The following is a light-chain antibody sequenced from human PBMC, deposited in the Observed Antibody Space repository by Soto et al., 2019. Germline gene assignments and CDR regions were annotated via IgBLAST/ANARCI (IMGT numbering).Light chain of an antibody. Sequence: QAVVIQPPSLSGTPGQRITISCSGGSSNIGTHYVYWYQQVSGSAPKVVIHANHQRPSGVPDRFSGSKSGTSATLAISGLQSEDEAEYYCAVWDDGLNGPGMLFGGGTKLTVL. CDR3: AVWDDGLNGPGML. J-gene: IGLJ2*01. V-gene: IGLV1-47*02. CDR2: ANH. CDR1: SSNIGTHY.